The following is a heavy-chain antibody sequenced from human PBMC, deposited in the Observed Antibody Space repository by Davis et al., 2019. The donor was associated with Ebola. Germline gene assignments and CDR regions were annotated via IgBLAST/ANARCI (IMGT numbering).Heavy chain of an antibody. CDR2: IFPADSDT. CDR1: GFTFTTYW. V-gene: IGHV5-51*01. J-gene: IGHJ6*02. D-gene: IGHD1-14*01. Sequence: GESLKISCKGSGFTFTTYWIGWVRQMPGKGQEWMEIIFPADSDTRYSPSFQGQVTITADKSISTAYLQWSSLKASDTAMYYCARPHLHHGDYYYGMDVWGQGTTVTVS. CDR3: ARPHLHHGDYYYGMDV.